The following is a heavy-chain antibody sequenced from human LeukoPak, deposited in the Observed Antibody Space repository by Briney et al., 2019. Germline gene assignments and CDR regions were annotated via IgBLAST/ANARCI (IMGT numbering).Heavy chain of an antibody. V-gene: IGHV3-7*01. CDR1: GFTFSSYW. J-gene: IGHJ4*02. CDR2: IKQDGSEK. D-gene: IGHD6-6*01. Sequence: GGSLRLSCAASGFTFSSYWMSWVRQAPGKGLEWVANIKQDGSEKYYVDFVKGRFTISRDNAKNSLYLQMNSLRAEDTAVYYCARTSSSWDFDHWGQGTLVTVSS. CDR3: ARTSSSWDFDH.